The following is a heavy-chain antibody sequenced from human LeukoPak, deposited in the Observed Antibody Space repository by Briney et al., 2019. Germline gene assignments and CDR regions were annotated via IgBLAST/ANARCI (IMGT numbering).Heavy chain of an antibody. CDR3: ARDGHYDILTGYFQD. V-gene: IGHV3-11*01. D-gene: IGHD3-9*01. Sequence: PGGSLRLSCAASGFTFTDYYMSWIRQAPGKGLEWVSYITNSSTTIYYADSVKGRFTISRDNAKNSLYLQMNSPRAEDTAVYYCARDGHYDILTGYFQDWGQGTLVTVSS. CDR2: ITNSSTTI. J-gene: IGHJ1*01. CDR1: GFTFTDYY.